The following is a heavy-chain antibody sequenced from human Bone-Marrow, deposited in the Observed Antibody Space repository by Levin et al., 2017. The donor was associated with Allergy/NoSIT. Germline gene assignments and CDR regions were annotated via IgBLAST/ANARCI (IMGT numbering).Heavy chain of an antibody. D-gene: IGHD3-9*01. CDR1: GGSISSSSYY. CDR3: AKVRYFDCPTGDYYGMDV. V-gene: IGHV4-39*01. Sequence: SQTLSLTCTVSGGSISSSSYYWGWIRQPPGKGLEWIGSIYYSGSTYYNPSLKSRVTISVDTSKNQFSLKLSSVTAADTAVYYCAKVRYFDCPTGDYYGMDVWGQGTTVTVSS. J-gene: IGHJ6*02. CDR2: IYYSGST.